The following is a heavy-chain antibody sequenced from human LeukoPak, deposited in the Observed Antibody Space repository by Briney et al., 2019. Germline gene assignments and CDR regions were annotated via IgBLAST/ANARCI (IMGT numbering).Heavy chain of an antibody. Sequence: GGSLRLSCAASGFTVSSNYMSWVRQAPGKGLEWVSVIYSGGSTYYADSVKGRFTISRDNSKNTLYLQMNSLRAEDTAVYYCARAYPYGSGSYGYWGQGTLVTVSS. CDR3: ARAYPYGSGSYGY. CDR1: GFTVSSNY. V-gene: IGHV3-53*01. J-gene: IGHJ4*02. D-gene: IGHD3-10*01. CDR2: IYSGGST.